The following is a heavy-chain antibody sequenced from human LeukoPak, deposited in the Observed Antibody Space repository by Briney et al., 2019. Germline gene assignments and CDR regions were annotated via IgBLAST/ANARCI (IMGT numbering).Heavy chain of an antibody. Sequence: GGSLRLSCAASGFTFSSYSMNWVRQAPGKGLEWVSSISSSSSYIYYADSVKGRFTISRDNAKSSLHLQMNSLRAEDTAVYYCARDEVTIFGVVTAEAFDIWGQGTMVTVSS. V-gene: IGHV3-21*01. CDR3: ARDEVTIFGVVTAEAFDI. CDR1: GFTFSSYS. D-gene: IGHD3-3*01. J-gene: IGHJ3*02. CDR2: ISSSSSYI.